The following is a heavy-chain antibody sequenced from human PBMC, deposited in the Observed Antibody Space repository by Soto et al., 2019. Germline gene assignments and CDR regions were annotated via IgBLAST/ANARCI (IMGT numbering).Heavy chain of an antibody. J-gene: IGHJ6*03. CDR3: ARRLAYYYYMDV. CDR2: IYYSGST. CDR1: GGSISSYH. V-gene: IGHV4-59*01. D-gene: IGHD6-6*01. Sequence: PSETLSLTCTVSGGSISSYHWSWIRQPPGKGLEWIGYIYYSGSTNYNPSLKSRVTISVDTSKNQFSLKLSSVTAADTAVYYCARRLAYYYYMDVWGKGTTVTVSS.